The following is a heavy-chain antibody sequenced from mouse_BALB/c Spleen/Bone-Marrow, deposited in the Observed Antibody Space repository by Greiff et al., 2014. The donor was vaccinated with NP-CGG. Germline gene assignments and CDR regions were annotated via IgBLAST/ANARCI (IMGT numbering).Heavy chain of an antibody. V-gene: IGHV5-9-1*01. CDR1: GFTFSSYA. Sequence: EVKLVESGGGLVKPGGSLKLSCAASGFTFSSYAMSWVRQTPEKRLEWVATISSGGSYTYYPESVKGRFTISRDNAKNTLYLQMSSLRSEDTAMYYCASLFRGAMDYWGQGTSVTVSS. CDR2: ISSGGSYT. CDR3: ASLFRGAMDY. J-gene: IGHJ4*01.